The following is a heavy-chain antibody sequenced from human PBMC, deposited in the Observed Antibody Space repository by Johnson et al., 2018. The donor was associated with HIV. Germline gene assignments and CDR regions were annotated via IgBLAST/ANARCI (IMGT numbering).Heavy chain of an antibody. CDR2: IWYDGTNK. D-gene: IGHD3-16*01. V-gene: IGHV3-33*08. CDR1: GFTFDDYA. Sequence: QVQLVESGGGLVQPGRSLRLSCAASGFTFDDYAMHWVRQAPGKGLEWVALIWYDGTNKYYADSVKARFTISRDNSKNTLYLQMNSLRDEDATVYYCAKGGAHVVDAFDIWGQGTMVTVSS. J-gene: IGHJ3*02. CDR3: AKGGAHVVDAFDI.